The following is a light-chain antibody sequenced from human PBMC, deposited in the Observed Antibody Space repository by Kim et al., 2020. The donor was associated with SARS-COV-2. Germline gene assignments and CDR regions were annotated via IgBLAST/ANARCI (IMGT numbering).Light chain of an antibody. V-gene: IGKV3-20*01. Sequence: MSVSPGERATLSCRASQSVSSSYLAWYQQKPGQAPRLLIYGASSRATGIPDRFSGSGSGTDFTLTISRLEPEDFAVYYCQQYGSSFGQGTRLEIK. CDR3: QQYGSS. CDR2: GAS. CDR1: QSVSSSY. J-gene: IGKJ5*01.